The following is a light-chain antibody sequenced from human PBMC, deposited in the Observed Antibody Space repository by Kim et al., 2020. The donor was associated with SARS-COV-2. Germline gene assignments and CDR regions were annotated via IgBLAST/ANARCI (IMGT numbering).Light chain of an antibody. V-gene: IGKV3-20*01. CDR1: RTFGGGC. CDR3: QQYGSSPWT. Sequence: SRRERATHSRRTSRTFGGGCLAWSQQKPGQAPRLLIYGASSRATDIPVRFSGSASGTDFTLTISRLEPEDFAVYYCQQYGSSPWTFGQGTKVDIK. J-gene: IGKJ1*01. CDR2: GAS.